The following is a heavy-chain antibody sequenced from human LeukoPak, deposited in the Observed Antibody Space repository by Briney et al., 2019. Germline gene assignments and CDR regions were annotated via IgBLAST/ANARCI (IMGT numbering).Heavy chain of an antibody. CDR1: GYTFTGYY. D-gene: IGHD1-14*01. CDR3: ARDPDGENWFDP. CDR2: INPNSGGT. Sequence: ASVKVSCKASGYTFTGYYMHWVRQAPGQGLEWMGWINPNSGGTNYAQKFQGRVTMTRDTSISTAYMELSRLRSGDTAVYYCARDPDGENWFDPWGQGTLVTVSS. J-gene: IGHJ5*02. V-gene: IGHV1-2*02.